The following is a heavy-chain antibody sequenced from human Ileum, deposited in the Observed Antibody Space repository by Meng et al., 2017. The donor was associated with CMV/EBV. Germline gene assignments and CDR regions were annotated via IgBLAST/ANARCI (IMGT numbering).Heavy chain of an antibody. CDR2: ILYDGSNG. CDR3: AKDSGVETYYLDY. Sequence: GGSLRLSCAASGFTLSRNNMHWVRQAPGKGLEWVAFILYDGSNGYYVESVKGRFTISRDNSKNTLYLQMNNLRPEDTALYFCAKDSGVETYYLDYWGQGTLVTVSS. J-gene: IGHJ4*02. CDR1: GFTLSRNN. D-gene: IGHD3-3*01. V-gene: IGHV3-30*02.